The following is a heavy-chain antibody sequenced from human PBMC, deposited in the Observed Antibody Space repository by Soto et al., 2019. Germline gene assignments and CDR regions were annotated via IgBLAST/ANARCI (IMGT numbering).Heavy chain of an antibody. CDR3: AKDQADTAMEAAIRRYYYYYGMDV. CDR1: GFTFSSYG. Sequence: PGGSLRLSCAASGFTFSSYGMHWVRQAPGKGLGWVAVISYDGSNKYYADSVKGRFTIARANSENTLYLQMNSLRAEDTSVYYGAKDQADTAMEAAIRRYYYYYGMDVWGQGTTFTVSS. D-gene: IGHD5-18*01. V-gene: IGHV3-30*18. J-gene: IGHJ6*02. CDR2: ISYDGSNK.